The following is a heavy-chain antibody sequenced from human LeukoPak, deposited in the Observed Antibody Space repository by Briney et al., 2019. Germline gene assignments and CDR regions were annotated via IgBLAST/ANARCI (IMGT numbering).Heavy chain of an antibody. CDR1: GTSFASYW. J-gene: IGHJ4*02. CDR3: ARLGVVVAAFDY. CDR2: IDPSDSYT. Sequence: GESLQISCKGSGTSFASYWISWVRQMPGKGLEWMGRIDPSDSYTNYSPSFQGHVTISADKSISTAYLQWSSLKASDTAMYYCARLGVVVAAFDYWGQGTLVTVSS. V-gene: IGHV5-10-1*01. D-gene: IGHD2-15*01.